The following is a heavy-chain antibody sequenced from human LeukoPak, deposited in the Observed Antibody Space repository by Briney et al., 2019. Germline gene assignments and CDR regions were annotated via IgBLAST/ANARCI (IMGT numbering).Heavy chain of an antibody. CDR2: IYYSGST. D-gene: IGHD3-10*01. V-gene: IGHV4-39*01. CDR1: GGSISSSSYY. CDR3: ARLPMVRGVILHFRNSYYMDV. Sequence: SETLSLTCTVSGGSISSSSYYWGWIRQPPGKGLEWIGYIYYSGSTYYNPSLKSRVTISIDTSKNQFSLRLSSVTATDTAVYYCARLPMVRGVILHFRNSYYMDVWGKGTTVTISS. J-gene: IGHJ6*03.